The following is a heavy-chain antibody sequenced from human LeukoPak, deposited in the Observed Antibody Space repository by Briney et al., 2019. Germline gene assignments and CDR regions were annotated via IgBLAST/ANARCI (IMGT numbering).Heavy chain of an antibody. Sequence: PGGSLRLSCAASGFTFSSYDMHWVRQAPGKGLEWVAVISFDGSNKYYTDSVKGRFTVSRDNSKNTLSLLMSSLRAEDTAVYYCAKAHVDTSMVGDSWGQGTLVTVSS. CDR3: AKAHVDTSMVGDS. CDR2: ISFDGSNK. D-gene: IGHD5-18*01. J-gene: IGHJ5*01. V-gene: IGHV3-30*18. CDR1: GFTFSSYD.